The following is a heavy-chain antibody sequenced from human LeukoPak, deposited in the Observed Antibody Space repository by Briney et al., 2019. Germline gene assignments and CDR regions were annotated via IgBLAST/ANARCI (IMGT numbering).Heavy chain of an antibody. J-gene: IGHJ4*02. D-gene: IGHD6-19*01. CDR3: AKASVAVTGVHDTGFDY. CDR2: IIPIFGTA. CDR1: GGTFSSYA. Sequence: GASVKVSCKASGGTFSSYAISWVRQAPGQGLEWMGGIIPIFGTANYAQKFQGRVTITADESTSTAYMELSSLRSEDTAVYYCAKASVAVTGVHDTGFDYWGQGTLVTVSS. V-gene: IGHV1-69*13.